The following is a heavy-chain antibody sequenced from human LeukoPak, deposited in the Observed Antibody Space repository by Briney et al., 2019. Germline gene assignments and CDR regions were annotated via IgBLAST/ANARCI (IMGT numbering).Heavy chain of an antibody. CDR3: ARNTHRGGDAFDI. CDR1: GYTFTSYG. D-gene: IGHD2-15*01. V-gene: IGHV1-18*01. J-gene: IGHJ3*02. Sequence: ASVKVSCKASGYTFTSYGINWVRQAPGQGLEWMGWISCYNGNTNYAQKLQGRVTMTTDTSTSTVYMEVRSLRSDDTAVYYCARNTHRGGDAFDIWGQGTMVTVSS. CDR2: ISCYNGNT.